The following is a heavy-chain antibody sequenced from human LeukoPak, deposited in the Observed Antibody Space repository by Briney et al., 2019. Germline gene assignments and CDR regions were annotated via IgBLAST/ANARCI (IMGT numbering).Heavy chain of an antibody. CDR1: GFTFSSSV. Sequence: GGSLRLSCAASGFTFSSSVMNWVRQAPGKGLEWVASIVGTDNKTYYADSLKGRFTVSRDTSRDTLYMQMNNLRAEDPAIYYCAKERVANWGQGTLVTVS. CDR3: AKERVAN. V-gene: IGHV3-23*01. CDR2: IVGTDNKT. J-gene: IGHJ4*02.